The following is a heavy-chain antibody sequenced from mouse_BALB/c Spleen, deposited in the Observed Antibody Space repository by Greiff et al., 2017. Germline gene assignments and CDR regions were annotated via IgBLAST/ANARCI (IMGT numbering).Heavy chain of an antibody. Sequence: GGGLVQPKGSLKLSCAASGFTFNTNAMNWVRQAPGKGLEWVARIRSKSNNYATYYADSVKDRFTISRDDSQSMLYLQMNNLKTEDTAMYYCVRDRVSWYFDVWGAGTTVTVSS. D-gene: IGHD2-2*01. CDR2: IRSKSNNYAT. J-gene: IGHJ1*01. CDR3: VRDRVSWYFDV. V-gene: IGHV10S3*01. CDR1: GFTFNTNA.